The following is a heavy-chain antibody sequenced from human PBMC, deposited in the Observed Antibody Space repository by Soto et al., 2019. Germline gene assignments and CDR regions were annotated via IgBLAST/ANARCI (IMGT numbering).Heavy chain of an antibody. CDR2: IYYSGST. D-gene: IGHD1-1*01. CDR3: ARHDWNGVDY. J-gene: IGHJ4*02. Sequence: QMQLQESGPGLVKPSETLSLTCTVSGGSISRNSYYWGWIRQPPGKGLEWIGSIYYSGSTYYNPSLQSRVTISVDTSKNHFSRKLSSVTAADTAVYYCARHDWNGVDYWGQGTLVTVSS. V-gene: IGHV4-39*01. CDR1: GGSISRNSYY.